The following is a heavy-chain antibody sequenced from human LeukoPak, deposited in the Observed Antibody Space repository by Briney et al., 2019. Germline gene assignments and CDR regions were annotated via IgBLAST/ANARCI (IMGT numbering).Heavy chain of an antibody. D-gene: IGHD4-17*01. CDR2: ISYDGSNK. V-gene: IGHV3-30-3*01. CDR1: GYTFSSYA. Sequence: GGSLRLFCAASGYTFSSYAMHWVRQAPGKGLEWVAVISYDGSNKYYADSVKGRFTISRDNSKNTLYLQMSSLRAEDTAVYYCASEDYGDSRNPYYGMDVWGQGTTVTVSS. J-gene: IGHJ6*02. CDR3: ASEDYGDSRNPYYGMDV.